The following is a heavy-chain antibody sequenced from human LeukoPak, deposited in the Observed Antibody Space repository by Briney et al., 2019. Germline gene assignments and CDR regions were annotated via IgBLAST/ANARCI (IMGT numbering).Heavy chain of an antibody. V-gene: IGHV1-3*01. J-gene: IGHJ4*02. Sequence: RASVKVSCKASGYTFSGYAVHWVRQAPGQRFEWTGWINAGNGHTKYSQNFQGRVTITRDSSANIVYMELSSLTSEDTAVYYCVRGIWSATRVDYYLDNWGQGTLVTVSS. CDR2: INAGNGHT. CDR3: VRGIWSATRVDYYLDN. CDR1: GYTFSGYA. D-gene: IGHD5-24*01.